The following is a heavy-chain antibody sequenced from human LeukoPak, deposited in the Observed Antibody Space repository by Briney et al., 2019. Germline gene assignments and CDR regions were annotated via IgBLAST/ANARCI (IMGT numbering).Heavy chain of an antibody. Sequence: PSETLSLTCTVSGGSINHYHWSWIRQPAGEGQEWIGRIHTSGSTKYNPSLKSRVTMSLDTSKNQFSLKLSSVTAADTAVYYCARLADPWGQGTLVTVSS. J-gene: IGHJ5*02. V-gene: IGHV4-4*07. CDR1: GGSINHYH. CDR2: IHTSGST. CDR3: ARLADP.